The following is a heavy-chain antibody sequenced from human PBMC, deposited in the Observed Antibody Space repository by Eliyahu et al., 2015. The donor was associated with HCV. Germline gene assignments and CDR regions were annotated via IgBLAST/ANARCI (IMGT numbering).Heavy chain of an antibody. CDR2: XNXNSGRI. Sequence: EVQLVESGGGLVQPGRSLRLSCAASGFTVDXYAMHWVRQAPGKGLGXVXGXNXNSGRIGYADSVKGRFTISRDNAKNSLYLQMNSLRAEDTALYYCAKERPIWSGIGGSFDYWGQGTLVTVSS. CDR3: AKERPIWSGIGGSFDY. CDR1: GFTVDXYA. D-gene: IGHD3-3*01. V-gene: IGHV3-9*01. J-gene: IGHJ4*02.